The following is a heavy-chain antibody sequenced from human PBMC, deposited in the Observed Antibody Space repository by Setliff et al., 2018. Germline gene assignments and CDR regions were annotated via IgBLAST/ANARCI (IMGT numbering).Heavy chain of an antibody. CDR1: GYIFTDYY. D-gene: IGHD3-16*01. J-gene: IGHJ6*03. CDR2: INPNSGGT. V-gene: IGHV1-2*06. Sequence: ASVKVSCKASGYIFTDYYMHWVRQAPGQELGWMGRINPNSGGTNYAQKLQGRVTMTTDTSTSTAYMELRSLRSDDTAVYYCARMITPHRWSYYYYYMDVWGKGTTVTVSS. CDR3: ARMITPHRWSYYYYYMDV.